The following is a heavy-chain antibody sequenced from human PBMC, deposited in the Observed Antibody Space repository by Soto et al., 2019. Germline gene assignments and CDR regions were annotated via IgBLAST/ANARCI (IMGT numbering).Heavy chain of an antibody. D-gene: IGHD6-6*01. J-gene: IGHJ4*02. CDR2: IYTIGST. Sequence: TLSLTRTVSGNSIGSDYWRWNRQPAGEGRVWIGRIYTIGSTNYNTSLKCRVTMSVSTSTNQLSLKLSAVTATDTAWYYWPRVMEQFAHDYWGQGCLVTGS. CDR3: PRVMEQFAHDY. CDR1: GNSIGSDY. V-gene: IGHV4-4*07.